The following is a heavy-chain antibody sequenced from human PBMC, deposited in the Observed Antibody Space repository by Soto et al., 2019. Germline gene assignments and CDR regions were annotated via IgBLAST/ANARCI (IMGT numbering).Heavy chain of an antibody. CDR2: INHSGST. D-gene: IGHD2-2*01. J-gene: IGHJ6*02. V-gene: IGHV4-34*01. CDR3: ARGRCSSTSCYYIFRNYYYYGMDV. CDR1: GGSFSGYY. Sequence: SETLSLTCAVYGGSFSGYYWSWIRQPPGKXLEWIGEINHSGSTNYNPSLKSRVTISVDTSKNQFSLKLSSVTAADTAVYYCARGRCSSTSCYYIFRNYYYYGMDVWGQGTTVTVSS.